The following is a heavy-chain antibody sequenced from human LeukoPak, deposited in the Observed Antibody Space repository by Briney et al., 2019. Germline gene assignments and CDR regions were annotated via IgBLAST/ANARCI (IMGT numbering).Heavy chain of an antibody. CDR3: ANTDVAAGIDAFDI. Sequence: SVKVSCKASGGTFSSYAISWVRQAPGQGLEWMGRIIPILGIANYAQKFQGRVTITADKSTSTAYMELSSLRSEDTAVYYCANTDVAAGIDAFDIWGQGTMVTVSS. CDR1: GGTFSSYA. D-gene: IGHD6-13*01. V-gene: IGHV1-69*04. CDR2: IIPILGIA. J-gene: IGHJ3*02.